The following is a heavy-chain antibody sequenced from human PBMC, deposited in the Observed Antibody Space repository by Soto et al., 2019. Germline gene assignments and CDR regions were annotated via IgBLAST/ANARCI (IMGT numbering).Heavy chain of an antibody. J-gene: IGHJ4*02. CDR2: INHSGST. D-gene: IGHD5-12*01. V-gene: IGHV4-34*01. CDR1: GGSFSGYY. Sequence: SETLSLTCAVYGGSFSGYYWSWIRQPPGKGLEWIGEINHSGSTNYNPPLKSRVTISVDTSKNQFSLKLSSVTAADTAVYYCERGGYSGYVGYWGEGTMVTVYS. CDR3: ERGGYSGYVGY.